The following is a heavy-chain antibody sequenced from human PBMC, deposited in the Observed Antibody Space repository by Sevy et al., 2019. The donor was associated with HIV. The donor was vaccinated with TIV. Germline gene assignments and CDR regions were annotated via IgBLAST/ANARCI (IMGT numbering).Heavy chain of an antibody. V-gene: IGHV1-46*01. CDR1: GYTFTTYY. J-gene: IGHJ4*02. CDR3: ASGTGV. D-gene: IGHD1-26*01. Sequence: ASVKVSGKASGYTFTTYYMHWVRQAPGQGLEWMGMIIPSGGSTTYAQKFQGRITMTRDTSTSTVYMELSSLRSEDTAIYYCASGTGVWGQGTLVTVSS. CDR2: IIPSGGST.